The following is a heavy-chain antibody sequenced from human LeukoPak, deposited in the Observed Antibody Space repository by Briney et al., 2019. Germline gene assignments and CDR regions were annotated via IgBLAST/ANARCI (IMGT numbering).Heavy chain of an antibody. J-gene: IGHJ3*02. Sequence: PGGSLRLSCAASGFTFSSYWMHWVRQAPGKGLVWVSRINSDGSSTSYADSVKGRFTISRDNAKNTLYLQMNSLRAEDTAVYYCARGPHYYDSRGYLGDDAFDIWGQGTMVTVSS. CDR1: GFTFSSYW. CDR3: ARGPHYYDSRGYLGDDAFDI. D-gene: IGHD3-22*01. V-gene: IGHV3-74*01. CDR2: INSDGSST.